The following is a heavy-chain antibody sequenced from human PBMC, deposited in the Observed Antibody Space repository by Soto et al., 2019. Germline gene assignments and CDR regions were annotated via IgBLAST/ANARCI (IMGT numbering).Heavy chain of an antibody. CDR2: ISAYTGKA. J-gene: IGHJ4*02. CDR3: ARDQRYYGSGSYYSDN. Sequence: QVRLVQSGPEVKKPGASVKVSCKTSGYVFISYGISWVRQAPGHGLEWVGWISAYTGKADYAQKCQGRVTMTTETSTSTAFLELWSLRSDDTAVYYCARDQRYYGSGSYYSDNWGQGTLVTVSS. CDR1: GYVFISYG. V-gene: IGHV1-18*04. D-gene: IGHD3-10*01.